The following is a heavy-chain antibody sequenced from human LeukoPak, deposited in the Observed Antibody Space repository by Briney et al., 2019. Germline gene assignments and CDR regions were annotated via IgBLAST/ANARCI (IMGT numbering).Heavy chain of an antibody. J-gene: IGHJ3*02. V-gene: IGHV1-2*02. CDR3: APGDFVRGVVDAFDI. Sequence: ASVKVSCKASGYTFTSYYMHWVRQAPGQGLEWMGWINPNSGGTKYAQKFQGRVTMTRDTSISTAYMELSRLRSDDTAVYYCAPGDFVRGVVDAFDIWGQGTMVTVSS. CDR2: INPNSGGT. D-gene: IGHD3-10*02. CDR1: GYTFTSYY.